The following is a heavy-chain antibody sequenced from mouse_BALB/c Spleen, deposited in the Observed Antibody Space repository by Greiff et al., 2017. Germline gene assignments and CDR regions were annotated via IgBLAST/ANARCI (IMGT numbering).Heavy chain of an antibody. D-gene: IGHD2-1*01. CDR1: GYSITSGYY. CDR2: ISYDGSN. CDR3: ARDWGNYWYFDV. J-gene: IGHJ1*01. Sequence: DVQLVESGPGLVKPSQSLSLTCSVTGYSITSGYYWNWIRQFPGNKLEWMGYISYDGSNNYNPSLKNRISITRDTSKNQFFLKLNSVTTEDTATYYCARDWGNYWYFDVWGAGTTVTVSS. V-gene: IGHV3-6*02.